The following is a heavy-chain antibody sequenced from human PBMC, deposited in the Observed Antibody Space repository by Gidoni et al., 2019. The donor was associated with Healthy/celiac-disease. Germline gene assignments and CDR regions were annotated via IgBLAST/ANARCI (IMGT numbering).Heavy chain of an antibody. Sequence: QVQLQESGPGLVKPSETLSLTCTVSGGSISSYYWSWIRQPPGKGLEWIGYIYYSGSTNYNPSLKSRVTISVDTSKNQFSLKLSSVTAADTAVYYCAGCVYYDFWSGYSSDYYYGMDVWGQGTTVTVSS. J-gene: IGHJ6*02. CDR3: AGCVYYDFWSGYSSDYYYGMDV. V-gene: IGHV4-59*01. CDR2: IYYSGST. D-gene: IGHD3-3*01. CDR1: GGSISSYY.